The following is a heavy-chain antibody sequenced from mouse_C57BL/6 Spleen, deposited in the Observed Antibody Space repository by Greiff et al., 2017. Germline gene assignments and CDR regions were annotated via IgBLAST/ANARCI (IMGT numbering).Heavy chain of an antibody. D-gene: IGHD1-1*01. V-gene: IGHV1-52*01. Sequence: VQLQESGAELVRPGSSVKLSCKASGYTFTSYWMHWVKQRPIQGLEWIGNIDPSDSETHYNQKFKDKATLTVDKSSSTAYMQLSSLTSEDSAVYYCARWYYGSSYDAMDYWGQGTSVTVSS. J-gene: IGHJ4*01. CDR1: GYTFTSYW. CDR2: IDPSDSET. CDR3: ARWYYGSSYDAMDY.